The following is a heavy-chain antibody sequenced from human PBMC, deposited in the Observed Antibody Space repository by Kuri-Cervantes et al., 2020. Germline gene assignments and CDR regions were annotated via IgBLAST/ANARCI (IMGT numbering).Heavy chain of an antibody. CDR3: AKVHYSAMIVAYYFDY. CDR2: ISGSGGST. V-gene: IGHV3-23*01. J-gene: IGHJ4*02. Sequence: GESLKISCAASGFTFSSYWMSWVRQAPGKGLEWVSAISGSGGSTYYADSVKGRFTISRDNSKNTLYLQMNSLRAEDTAVYYCAKVHYSAMIVAYYFDYWGQGTLVTVSS. CDR1: GFTFSSYW. D-gene: IGHD3-22*01.